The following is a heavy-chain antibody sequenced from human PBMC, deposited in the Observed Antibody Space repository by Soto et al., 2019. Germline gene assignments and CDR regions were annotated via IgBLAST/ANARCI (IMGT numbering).Heavy chain of an antibody. J-gene: IGHJ6*02. V-gene: IGHV1-2*04. CDR1: GYTFTGYY. Sequence: ASVKVSCKASGYTFTGYYMHWVRQAPGQGLEWMGWINPNSGGTNYAQKFQGWVTMTRDTSISTAYMELSRLRSDDTAVYYCARRGSGWSNYYYYGMDVWGQGTTVTVSS. CDR2: INPNSGGT. D-gene: IGHD6-19*01. CDR3: ARRGSGWSNYYYYGMDV.